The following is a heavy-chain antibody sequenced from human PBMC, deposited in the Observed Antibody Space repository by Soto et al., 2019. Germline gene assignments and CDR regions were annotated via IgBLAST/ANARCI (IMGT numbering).Heavy chain of an antibody. CDR1: GFTFGDYA. CDR3: TRVYVPTVTTYSDY. D-gene: IGHD4-17*01. V-gene: IGHV3-49*03. Sequence: PGGSLRLSCTASGFTFGDYAMSWFRQAPGKGLEWVGFIRSKAYGGTTEYAASVKGRFTISRDDSKSIAYLQMNSLKTEDTAVYYCTRVYVPTVTTYSDYWGQGTLVTVSS. J-gene: IGHJ4*02. CDR2: IRSKAYGGTT.